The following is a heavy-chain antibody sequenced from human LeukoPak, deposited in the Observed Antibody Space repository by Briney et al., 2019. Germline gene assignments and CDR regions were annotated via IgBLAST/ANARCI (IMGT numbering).Heavy chain of an antibody. CDR3: ARNRVDYYDSSGYYGGFDY. J-gene: IGHJ4*02. D-gene: IGHD3-22*01. CDR2: MNPNSGNT. CDR1: AYTFTSYD. Sequence: EASVNVSCKASAYTFTSYDINWVRQATGPGLEWMGWMNPNSGNTDYAQTFQGRVTITRNNSISTAYMELSSLRSEDTAVYYCARNRVDYYDSSGYYGGFDYWGQGTLVTVSS. V-gene: IGHV1-8*03.